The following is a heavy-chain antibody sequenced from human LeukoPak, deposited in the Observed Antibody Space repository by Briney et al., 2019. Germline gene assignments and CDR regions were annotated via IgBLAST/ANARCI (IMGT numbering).Heavy chain of an antibody. J-gene: IGHJ5*02. CDR1: GGSISSLY. CDR2: IYYTGST. CDR3: ARHRGYCSSTSCSYNWFDP. D-gene: IGHD2-2*03. V-gene: IGHV4-59*08. Sequence: TSETLSLTCSVSGGSISSLYWSWIRQPPGKGLEWIGYIYYTGSTNYNPSLKSRVTMFVDMSRNQFSLRLSSVTAADTAVYYCARHRGYCSSTSCSYNWFDPWGQGTLVTVSS.